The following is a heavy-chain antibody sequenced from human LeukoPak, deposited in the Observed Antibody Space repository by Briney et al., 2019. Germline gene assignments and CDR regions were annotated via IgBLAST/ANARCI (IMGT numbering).Heavy chain of an antibody. J-gene: IGHJ4*02. CDR1: GYTFTGYY. Sequence: ASVKVSCKASGYTFTGYYMNWVRQAPGQGLEWMGWINPNSGGTNYAQKFQGWVTMTRDTSISTAYMELSRLRSDDTAVYYCARTPSEYSSGWSYHYWGQGTLVTVSS. CDR3: ARTPSEYSSGWSYHY. D-gene: IGHD6-19*01. CDR2: INPNSGGT. V-gene: IGHV1-2*04.